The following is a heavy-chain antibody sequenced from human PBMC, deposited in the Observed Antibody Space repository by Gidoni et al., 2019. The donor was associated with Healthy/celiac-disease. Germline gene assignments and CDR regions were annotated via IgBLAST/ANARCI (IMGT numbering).Heavy chain of an antibody. D-gene: IGHD5-12*01. CDR2: IIPILGIA. CDR1: GGTFSSYA. CDR3: ASRGYSGYDSVYYYYGMDV. V-gene: IGHV1-69*04. J-gene: IGHJ6*02. Sequence: QVHLLQSGAEVKKPGSSVTVSCKASGGTFSSYAISWVRQAPGQGLEWMGRIIPILGIANDAQKFQGRVTITADKSTSTAYMELSSLRSEDTAVYYCASRGYSGYDSVYYYYGMDVWGQGTTVTVSS.